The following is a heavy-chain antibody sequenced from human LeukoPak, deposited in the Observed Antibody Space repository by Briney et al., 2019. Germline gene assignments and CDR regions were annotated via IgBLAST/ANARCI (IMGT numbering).Heavy chain of an antibody. D-gene: IGHD6-19*01. Sequence: SETLSLTCTVSGGSISSYYWSWIRQPPGKGLEWIGEINHSGSTNYNPSLKSRVTISVDTSKNQFSLKLSSVTAADTAVYYCARGKRWLVRAFDIWGQRTMVTVSS. CDR2: INHSGST. J-gene: IGHJ3*02. CDR1: GGSISSYY. V-gene: IGHV4-34*01. CDR3: ARGKRWLVRAFDI.